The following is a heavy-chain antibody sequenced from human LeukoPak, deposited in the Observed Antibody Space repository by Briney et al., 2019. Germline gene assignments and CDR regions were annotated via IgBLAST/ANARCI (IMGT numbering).Heavy chain of an antibody. CDR2: ISAYNGNT. D-gene: IGHD3-16*01. CDR3: ARVEREWGVYYYYMDV. CDR1: GYTFTGYG. J-gene: IGHJ6*03. Sequence: ASVKVSCKASGYTFTGYGISWVRQAPGQGLEWMGWISAYNGNTNYAQKLQGRVTMTTDTSTSTAYMELRSLRSDDTAVYYCARVEREWGVYYYYMDVWGKGTTVTVSS. V-gene: IGHV1-18*01.